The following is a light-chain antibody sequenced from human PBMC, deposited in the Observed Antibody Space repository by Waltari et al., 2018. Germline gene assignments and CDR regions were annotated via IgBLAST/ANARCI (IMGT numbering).Light chain of an antibody. Sequence: SSELTQDPAVSVALGQTVRITCQGDSLRIYSASRYQQRPGQAPILVLYGQDNRPSGIPDRFSASTSGDTATLTITGTQAEDEADYYCLSRDITSTRFFGGGTRLTV. J-gene: IGLJ2*01. V-gene: IGLV3-19*01. CDR2: GQD. CDR1: SLRIYS. CDR3: LSRDITSTRF.